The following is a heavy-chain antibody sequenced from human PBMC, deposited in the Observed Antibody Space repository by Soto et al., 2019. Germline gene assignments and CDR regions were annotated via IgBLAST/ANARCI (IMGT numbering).Heavy chain of an antibody. CDR2: IKTKTDGGAT. J-gene: IGHJ4*02. Sequence: EGQLVESGGGLVKPGGSLKLSCEGSGLTFSDAYMSWVHQAPGKGLEWVGRIKTKTDGGATEYAAPVKGRFNISRDYSKNTLYVEMNSLKTEDTAVYYCTTDRPSRLRKPRVWGQGTLVTVSS. V-gene: IGHV3-15*01. CDR3: TTDRPSRLRKPRV. CDR1: GLTFSDAY. D-gene: IGHD4-17*01.